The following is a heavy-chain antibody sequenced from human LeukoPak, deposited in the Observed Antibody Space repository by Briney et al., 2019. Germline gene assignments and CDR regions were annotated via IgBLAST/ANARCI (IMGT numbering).Heavy chain of an antibody. Sequence: GGSLRLSCAASGFTFSSYSMNWVRQAPGKGLEWVSSISSSSSYIYYADSVKGRFTFSRDNAKNSLYLQMNSLRAEDTAVYYCAREIYGSGSSGYWGQGTLVTVSS. J-gene: IGHJ4*02. CDR2: ISSSSSYI. CDR3: AREIYGSGSSGY. CDR1: GFTFSSYS. V-gene: IGHV3-21*01. D-gene: IGHD3-10*01.